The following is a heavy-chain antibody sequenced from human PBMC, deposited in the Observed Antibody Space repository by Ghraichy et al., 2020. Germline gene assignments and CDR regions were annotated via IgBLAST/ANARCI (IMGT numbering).Heavy chain of an antibody. Sequence: SGPTLVKPTETLTLTCTVSGFSLSNARMGVSWIRQPPGKALEWLAHIFSNDEKSYSTSLKSRLTISKDTSKSQVVLTMTNMDPVDTATYYCARVAVGYSSGWWSFSGELLHFDYWGQGTLVTVSS. CDR2: IFSNDEK. J-gene: IGHJ4*02. CDR3: ARVAVGYSSGWWSFSGELLHFDY. CDR1: GFSLSNARMG. V-gene: IGHV2-26*01. D-gene: IGHD6-19*01.